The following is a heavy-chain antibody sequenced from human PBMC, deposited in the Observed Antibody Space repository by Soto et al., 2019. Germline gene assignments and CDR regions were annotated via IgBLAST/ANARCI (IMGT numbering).Heavy chain of an antibody. D-gene: IGHD4-17*01. CDR3: ARLSYGDYFVDY. V-gene: IGHV3-21*01. CDR1: GFTFSSYS. CDR2: ISSSSSYI. J-gene: IGHJ4*02. Sequence: GGSLRLSCAASGFTFSSYSMNWVRQAPGKGLEWVSSISSSSSYIYYADSVKGRFTISRDNAKNSLYLQMNSLRAEDTAVYYCARLSYGDYFVDYWGQGTLVTLSS.